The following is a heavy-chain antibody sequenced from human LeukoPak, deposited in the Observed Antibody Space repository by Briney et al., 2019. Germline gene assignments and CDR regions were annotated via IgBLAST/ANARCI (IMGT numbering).Heavy chain of an antibody. J-gene: IGHJ5*02. CDR1: GGSISSGGYY. CDR2: MYESGST. Sequence: PSETLSLTCTVSGGSISSGGYYWSWIRQHPGKGLEWIGYMYESGSTYYNPSLKSRVTISVDTSKNQFSLKLSSVTAADTAVYYCATSLAYCGGDCYSPVSWFDPWGQGTLVTVSS. CDR3: ATSLAYCGGDCYSPVSWFDP. V-gene: IGHV4-31*03. D-gene: IGHD2-21*02.